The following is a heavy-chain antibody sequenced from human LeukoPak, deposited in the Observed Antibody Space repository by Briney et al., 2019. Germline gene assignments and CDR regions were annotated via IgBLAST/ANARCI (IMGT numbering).Heavy chain of an antibody. CDR2: ISNSGNSI. V-gene: IGHV3-11*04. Sequence: GGSLRLSCAVSGFTFSDHYMSWVRQAPGKGLEWVSYISNSGNSIFYADSVKGRFTISRDNAKNSLYLQMNSLRAEDTAVYYCAKPYSSGWFENYFDYWGQGTLVTVSS. CDR3: AKPYSSGWFENYFDY. CDR1: GFTFSDHY. D-gene: IGHD6-19*01. J-gene: IGHJ4*02.